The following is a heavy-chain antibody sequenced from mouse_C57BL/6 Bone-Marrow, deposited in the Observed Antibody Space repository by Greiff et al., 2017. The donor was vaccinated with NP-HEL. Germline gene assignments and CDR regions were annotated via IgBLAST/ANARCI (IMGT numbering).Heavy chain of an antibody. Sequence: QVQLQQPGAELVRPGSSVKLSCKASGYTFTSYWMHWVKQRPIQGLEWIGNIDPSDSETHYNQKFKDKATLTVDKSSSTAYMQLSSLTSEDSAVYYCARFITTVVAHWYFDVWGTGTTVTVSS. CDR1: GYTFTSYW. V-gene: IGHV1-52*01. D-gene: IGHD1-1*01. CDR3: ARFITTVVAHWYFDV. J-gene: IGHJ1*03. CDR2: IDPSDSET.